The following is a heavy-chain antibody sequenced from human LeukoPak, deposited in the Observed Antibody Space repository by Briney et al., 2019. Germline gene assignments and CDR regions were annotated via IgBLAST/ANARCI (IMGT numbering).Heavy chain of an antibody. CDR2: INPNSGGT. CDR1: GYTFTAYY. CDR3: ARSSSSRDSDFVY. Sequence: ASVKVSCKASGYTFTAYYMHWVRQAPGQGLEWMGWINPNSGGTNYAQKFQGRVTMTRDTSISTVYMELSSLKSDDTAVYYCARSSSSRDSDFVYWGQGTLVTVSS. V-gene: IGHV1-2*02. D-gene: IGHD6-19*01. J-gene: IGHJ4*02.